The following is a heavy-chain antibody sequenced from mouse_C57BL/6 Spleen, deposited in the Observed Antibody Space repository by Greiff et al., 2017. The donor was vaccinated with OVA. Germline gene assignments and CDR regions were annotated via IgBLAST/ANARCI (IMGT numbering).Heavy chain of an antibody. CDR3: ARPFSYGSKRDFAY. V-gene: IGHV1-69*01. CDR1: GYTFTSYW. J-gene: IGHJ3*01. Sequence: QVQLQQPGAELVMPGASVKLSCKASGYTFTSYWMHWVKQRPGQGLEWIGEIDPSDSYTNYNQKFKGKSTLTVDKSSSTAYMQLSSLTSEDSAVYYCARPFSYGSKRDFAYWGQGTLVTVSA. CDR2: IDPSDSYT. D-gene: IGHD1-1*01.